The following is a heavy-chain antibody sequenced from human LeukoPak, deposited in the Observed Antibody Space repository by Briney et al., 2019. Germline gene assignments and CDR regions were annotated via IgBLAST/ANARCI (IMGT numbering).Heavy chain of an antibody. CDR2: IYYSGST. Sequence: SETLSLTCTVSGGSISSYYWSWIRQPPGKGLEWIGYIYYSGSTNYNPSLKSRVTISVDTSKNQFSLKLSSVTAADTAVYCCAREDWDSLVFDLWGRGTLVTVSS. J-gene: IGHJ2*01. D-gene: IGHD1-7*01. CDR3: AREDWDSLVFDL. CDR1: GGSISSYY. V-gene: IGHV4-59*01.